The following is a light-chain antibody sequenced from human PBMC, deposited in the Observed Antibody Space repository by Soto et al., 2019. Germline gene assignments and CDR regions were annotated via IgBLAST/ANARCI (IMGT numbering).Light chain of an antibody. Sequence: QSALTQPASVSGSPGQSITISCTGTSSDVGTYNYVSWYQQHPGKAPKLMIYEVSNRPSGLSNRFSGSKSGNTASLTISGLQAEDEADYYCSSYTSSSTLVVFGGGTKVTVL. J-gene: IGLJ2*01. CDR2: EVS. CDR1: SSDVGTYNY. V-gene: IGLV2-14*01. CDR3: SSYTSSSTLVV.